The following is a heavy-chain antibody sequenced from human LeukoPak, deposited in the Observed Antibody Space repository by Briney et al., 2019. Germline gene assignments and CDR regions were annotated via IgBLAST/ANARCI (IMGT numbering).Heavy chain of an antibody. CDR2: IKQDGSEK. CDR1: GFTFSSYW. D-gene: IGHD3-10*01. Sequence: GGSLRLSCAASGFTFSSYWMSWVRQAPGKGLEWVANIKQDGSEKYYVDSVKGRFTISRDNAKNSLYLQMNSLRAEDTAVYYCARDLLLWFGELLRPLDYWGQGTLVTVS. CDR3: ARDLLLWFGELLRPLDY. J-gene: IGHJ4*02. V-gene: IGHV3-7*01.